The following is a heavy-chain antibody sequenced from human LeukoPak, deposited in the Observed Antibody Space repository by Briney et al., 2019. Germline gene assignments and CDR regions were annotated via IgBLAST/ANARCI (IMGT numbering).Heavy chain of an antibody. CDR3: ARVSRQSGH. J-gene: IGHJ4*02. D-gene: IGHD3-10*01. Sequence: KSSETLSLTCTVSGGSISSGYYWGWIRQPPGKGLEWIGSIYHSGSTYYNPSLKSRVTISVDTSKKQFSLKLSSVTAADTAVYYWARVSRQSGHWGQGTLVTVSS. CDR2: IYHSGST. CDR1: GGSISSGYY. V-gene: IGHV4-38-2*02.